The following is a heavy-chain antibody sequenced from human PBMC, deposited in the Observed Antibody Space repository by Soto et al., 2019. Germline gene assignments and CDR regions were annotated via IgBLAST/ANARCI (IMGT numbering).Heavy chain of an antibody. CDR3: AGATRSGYYYNFDY. CDR1: GGTFSSYA. J-gene: IGHJ4*02. D-gene: IGHD3-22*01. V-gene: IGHV1-69*13. CDR2: IIPIFGTA. Sequence: SVKVSCKAYGGTFSSYAISWVRQAPGQGLEWMGGIIPIFGTANYAQKFQGRVTITADESTSTAYMELSSLRSEDTAVYYCAGATRSGYYYNFDYWGQGTLVTVSS.